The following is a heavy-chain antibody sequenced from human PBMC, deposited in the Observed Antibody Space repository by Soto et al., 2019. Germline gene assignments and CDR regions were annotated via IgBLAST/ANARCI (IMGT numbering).Heavy chain of an antibody. CDR2: IIPILGIA. CDR3: ARDAGVAAAGRSPRTIDY. D-gene: IGHD6-13*01. Sequence: QVQLVQSGAEVKKPGSSVKVSCKASGGTFSSYTISWVRQAPGQGLEWMGRIIPILGIANYAQKFQGRVTITADKSTSTAYMELSSLRSEDTAVYYCARDAGVAAAGRSPRTIDYWGQGTLVTVSS. J-gene: IGHJ4*02. CDR1: GGTFSSYT. V-gene: IGHV1-69*08.